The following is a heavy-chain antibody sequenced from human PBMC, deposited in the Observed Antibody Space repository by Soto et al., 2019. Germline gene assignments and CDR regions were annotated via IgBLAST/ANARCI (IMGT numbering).Heavy chain of an antibody. CDR1: GYTFTGYY. Sequence: QVQLVQSGAEVKKPGASVKVSCKASGYTFTGYYLHWIRQAPGQGLEWMGWMRPNSGGANYAQKFQGRVSMTRDTSISTFYMELSRLRSDDTAAYYCARDPHEGVYDYWGQGTLVTVSS. J-gene: IGHJ4*02. D-gene: IGHD3-16*01. CDR2: MRPNSGGA. V-gene: IGHV1-2*02. CDR3: ARDPHEGVYDY.